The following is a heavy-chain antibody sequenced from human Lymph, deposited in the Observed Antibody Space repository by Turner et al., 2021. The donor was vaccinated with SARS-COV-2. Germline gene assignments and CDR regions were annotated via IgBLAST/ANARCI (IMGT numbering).Heavy chain of an antibody. D-gene: IGHD2-21*02. CDR2: ITFTSSYI. J-gene: IGHJ4*02. Sequence: EVQLVESGGGLVTPGGSLSLSCAASGITFSSDSMNWVRQAPGKGLEWVSSITFTSSYIYYADSVKGRFTISRDNAKNSLYLQMNSLRAEDTAVYYCARGPPDFPYYFDYWGQGTLVTVSS. CDR1: GITFSSDS. V-gene: IGHV3-21*01. CDR3: ARGPPDFPYYFDY.